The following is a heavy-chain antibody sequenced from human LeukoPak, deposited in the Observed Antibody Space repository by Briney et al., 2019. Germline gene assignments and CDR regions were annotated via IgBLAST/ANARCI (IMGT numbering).Heavy chain of an antibody. Sequence: ASVKVSCKASGYTFTGYYMHWVRQAPGQGPEWMGRINPNSGGTNYAQKFQGRVTMTRDTSISTAYMELSRLRSEDTAVYYCARALVPYCTNGVCYFFDYWGQGTLVTVSS. CDR1: GYTFTGYY. CDR2: INPNSGGT. V-gene: IGHV1-2*06. CDR3: ARALVPYCTNGVCYFFDY. D-gene: IGHD2-8*01. J-gene: IGHJ4*02.